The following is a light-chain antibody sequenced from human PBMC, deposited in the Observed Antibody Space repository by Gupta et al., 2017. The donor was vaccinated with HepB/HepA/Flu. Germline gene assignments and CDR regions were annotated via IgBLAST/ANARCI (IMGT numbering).Light chain of an antibody. CDR1: RSNIGAGYD. CDR2: GNS. CDR3: QSYGSSLSGSWV. J-gene: IGLJ3*02. Sequence: QSVLTPPTSVSGAPGQRVTISCTGSRSNIGAGYDVHWYQQLPGTAPKLLIYGNSNRPSGVPDRFSGSKSGTSASLAITGLQAEDEADYYCQSYGSSLSGSWVFGGGTKLTVL. V-gene: IGLV1-40*01.